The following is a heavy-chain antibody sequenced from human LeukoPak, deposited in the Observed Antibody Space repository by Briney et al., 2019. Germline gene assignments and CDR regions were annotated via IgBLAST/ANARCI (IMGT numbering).Heavy chain of an antibody. CDR3: ARVLHSSWCYYYYGMDV. D-gene: IGHD6-13*01. CDR2: INAGNGNT. CDR1: GYTFTSYA. V-gene: IGHV1-3*01. Sequence: ASVKVSCKASGYTFTSYAMHWVRQAPGQRLEWMGWINAGNGNTKYSQKFQGRVTITRDTSASTAYMELSSLRSEDTAVYYCARVLHSSWCYYYYGMDVWGQGTTVTVSS. J-gene: IGHJ6*02.